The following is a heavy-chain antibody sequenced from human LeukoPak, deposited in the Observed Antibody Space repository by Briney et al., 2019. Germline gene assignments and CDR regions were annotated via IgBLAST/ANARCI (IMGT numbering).Heavy chain of an antibody. V-gene: IGHV4-39*01. D-gene: IGHD3-10*01. J-gene: IGHJ5*02. CDR2: INYSGST. CDR1: SGSISSYSYY. CDR3: ARRVPYGSASYEFDT. Sequence: SETLSLTCTVSSGSISSYSYYWAWIRQPPGKGLEWIGSINYSGSTYYNPSLKSRVTMTVDTSKNQFSLRLSSVTAADTAVFYCARRVPYGSASYEFDTWGQGTLVTVSS.